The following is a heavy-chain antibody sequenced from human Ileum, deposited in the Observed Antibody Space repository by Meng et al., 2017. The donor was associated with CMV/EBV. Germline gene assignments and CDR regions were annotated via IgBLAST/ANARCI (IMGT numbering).Heavy chain of an antibody. Sequence: GGSLRLSCVVSGFTFGDYGMQWVRQAPGKGPEGIARISDDGTTSTYADSVKGRFTISRDNDKNTLFLQMDGLTVDDTALYYCARRPPVERVPKSFFHEEEAWGQGTTVTVSS. V-gene: IGHV3-74*03. CDR3: ARRPPVERVPKSFFHEEEA. J-gene: IGHJ6*02. CDR2: ISDDGTTS. CDR1: GFTFGDYG. D-gene: IGHD1-1*01.